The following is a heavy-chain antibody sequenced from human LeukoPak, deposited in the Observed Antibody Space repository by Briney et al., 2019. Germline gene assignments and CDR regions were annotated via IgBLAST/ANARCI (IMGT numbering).Heavy chain of an antibody. Sequence: PSGTLSLTSAATCFTFCNVCMILIPQAPGKGLEWVGRIKSKTDGGTTDYAAPVKGRFTISRDDSKNTLYLQMTSLQTEDTAVYYCTTDPEGDCSSTSCYNAFDYWGQGTLVTVSS. CDR1: CFTFCNVC. V-gene: IGHV3-15*01. D-gene: IGHD2-2*02. CDR2: IKSKTDGGTT. J-gene: IGHJ4*02. CDR3: TTDPEGDCSSTSCYNAFDY.